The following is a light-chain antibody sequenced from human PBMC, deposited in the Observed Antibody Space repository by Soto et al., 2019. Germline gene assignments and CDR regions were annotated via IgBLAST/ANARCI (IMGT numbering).Light chain of an antibody. V-gene: IGKV3-20*01. J-gene: IGKJ3*01. Sequence: EIVLTQSPGTLSLSPGERATLSCRASQSVSSSFVAWYQQKPGQAPRLLIYRVSNRATSIPDRFSGSGSGTDFTLTINSMEPEDFSVYYCQQYGSSPFTFGPGTKVDIK. CDR3: QQYGSSPFT. CDR1: QSVSSSF. CDR2: RVS.